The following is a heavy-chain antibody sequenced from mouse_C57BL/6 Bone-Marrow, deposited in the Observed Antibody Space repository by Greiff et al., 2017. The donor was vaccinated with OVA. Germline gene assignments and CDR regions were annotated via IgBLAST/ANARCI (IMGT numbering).Heavy chain of an antibody. Sequence: VQLQQSGAELVRPGASVKLSCTASGFNIKDDYMHWVKQRPEQGLEWIGRLDPENGDTEYASKFQGKATITADTSSNTAYLQLSSLTSEDTAVYYCTDGYYFDYWGQGTTLTVSS. CDR1: GFNIKDDY. CDR2: LDPENGDT. J-gene: IGHJ2*01. D-gene: IGHD2-3*01. V-gene: IGHV14-4*01. CDR3: TDGYYFDY.